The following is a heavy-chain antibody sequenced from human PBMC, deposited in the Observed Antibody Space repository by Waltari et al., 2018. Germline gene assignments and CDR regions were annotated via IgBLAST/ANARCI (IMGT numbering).Heavy chain of an antibody. CDR1: GGSISSYY. D-gene: IGHD3-16*02. CDR3: ARGSLGELSTLDY. V-gene: IGHV4-59*01. J-gene: IGHJ4*02. CDR2: IYYSGST. Sequence: QVQLQESGPGLVKPSETLSLTCTVSGGSISSYYWSWIRQPPGKGLEWIGYIYYSGSTNYNPSLKSRVTISVDTSKNQFSLKLSSVTAADTAVYYCARGSLGELSTLDYWGQGTLVTVSS.